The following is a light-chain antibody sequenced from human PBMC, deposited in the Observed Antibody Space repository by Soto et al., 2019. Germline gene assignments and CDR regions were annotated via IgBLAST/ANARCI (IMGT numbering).Light chain of an antibody. CDR3: QLHGDSPPYYT. V-gene: IGKV3-20*01. J-gene: IGKJ2*01. CDR1: QSVRSSY. CDR2: GVS. Sequence: EVVLTQSPGTLSLSPGERATLSCRASQSVRSSYLAWYQQKPGQAPRLLIYGVSNRDTGIPDRFSGSGSGTDFTVTITRLEPEDFAVYYCQLHGDSPPYYTFGQGTKLEIK.